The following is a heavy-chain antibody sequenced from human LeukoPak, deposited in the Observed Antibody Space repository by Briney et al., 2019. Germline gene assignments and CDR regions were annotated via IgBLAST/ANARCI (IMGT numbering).Heavy chain of an antibody. CDR2: IYTSGST. Sequence: SETLSLTCTVSGGSISSGSYYWSWIRQPAGKGLEWIGRIYTSGSTNYNPSLKSRVTISVDTSKNRFSLKLSSVTAADTAVYYCARDRFGELLVDYWGQGTLVTVSS. CDR3: ARDRFGELLVDY. CDR1: GGSISSGSYY. V-gene: IGHV4-61*02. D-gene: IGHD3-10*01. J-gene: IGHJ4*02.